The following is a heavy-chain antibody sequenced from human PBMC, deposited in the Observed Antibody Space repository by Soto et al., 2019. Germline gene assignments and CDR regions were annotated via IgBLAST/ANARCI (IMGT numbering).Heavy chain of an antibody. Sequence: QVQLVESGGGVVQPGRSLRLACAASGFDFRSYGIHWVRQAPGRGLEWVAAASYDGSETYYADSAKGRFTVSKEISKNTVFLQMNALRHEDTALYCCVRDSGWPILNFDSWGQGTLVTVSS. V-gene: IGHV3-30*03. D-gene: IGHD3-10*01. CDR1: GFDFRSYG. CDR3: VRDSGWPILNFDS. J-gene: IGHJ4*02. CDR2: ASYDGSET.